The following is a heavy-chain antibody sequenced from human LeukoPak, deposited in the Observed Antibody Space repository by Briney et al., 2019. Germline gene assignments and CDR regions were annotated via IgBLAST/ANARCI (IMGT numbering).Heavy chain of an antibody. CDR1: GYSFTSYW. CDR3: ARWREGLMYNYDSSGFHPIDS. CDR2: IYPGDSDT. V-gene: IGHV5-51*01. Sequence: GESLKISCKGSGYSFTSYWIGWVRQMPGKGLEWMGIIYPGDSDTRYSPSFQGQVTISADKSISTAYLQWSSLKASDTAMYYCARWREGLMYNYDSSGFHPIDSWGQGTLVTVSS. D-gene: IGHD3-22*01. J-gene: IGHJ5*01.